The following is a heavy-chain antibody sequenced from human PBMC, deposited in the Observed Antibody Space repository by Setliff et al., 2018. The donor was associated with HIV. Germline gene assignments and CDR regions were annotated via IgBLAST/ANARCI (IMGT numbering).Heavy chain of an antibody. CDR3: TSHAWRENQLPHTYYYYMEV. CDR2: IKYSGNT. CDR1: GGSINTY. J-gene: IGHJ6*03. V-gene: IGHV4-59*08. Sequence: SETLSLTCTVSGGSINTYWSGIRQPPEKGLEWIGYIKYSGNTNYNPSLKSRATISVDTSKNQFSLKVTSVTAADTAVYYCTSHAWRENQLPHTYYYYMEVWGKGATVTVSS. D-gene: IGHD2-2*01.